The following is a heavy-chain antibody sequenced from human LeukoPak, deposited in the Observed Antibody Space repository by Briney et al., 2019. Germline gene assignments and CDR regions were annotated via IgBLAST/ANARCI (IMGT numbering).Heavy chain of an antibody. V-gene: IGHV4-34*01. Sequence: SETLSLTCAVYGGSFSGYYWSWIRQPPGKGLEWIGEINHSGSTNYNPSLKSRVTISVDTSKNQFSLKLSSVTAADTAVYYCAREVSTIAPSGRLFYHYFDSWGQGTLVTVSS. CDR3: AREVSTIAPSGRLFYHYFDS. CDR2: INHSGST. J-gene: IGHJ4*02. CDR1: GGSFSGYY. D-gene: IGHD5/OR15-5a*01.